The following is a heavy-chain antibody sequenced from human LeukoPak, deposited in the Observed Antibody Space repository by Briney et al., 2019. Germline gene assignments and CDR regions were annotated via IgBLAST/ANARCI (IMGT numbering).Heavy chain of an antibody. Sequence: GGSLRLSCAASGFTFSSYGMSWVRQAPGKGPEWVSAISARDGSTYYADSVKGRFTISRDNSKNTLYLQMNSLRAEDTAVYYCAKLLNDYGDYYFDYWGQGTLVTVSS. CDR3: AKLLNDYGDYYFDY. CDR2: ISARDGST. V-gene: IGHV3-23*01. CDR1: GFTFSSYG. J-gene: IGHJ4*02. D-gene: IGHD4-17*01.